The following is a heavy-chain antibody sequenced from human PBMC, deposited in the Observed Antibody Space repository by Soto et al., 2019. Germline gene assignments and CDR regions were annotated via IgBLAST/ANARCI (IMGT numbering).Heavy chain of an antibody. Sequence: GGSLRLSCAASGFTFSSYGMHWVRQAPGKGLEWVSAISGSGGSAYYADSVKGRFTISRDNSKNTLYLQMNSLRADDSGVYYCAKDPYSGVLVPVAIGFDPWGPGTLVTVSS. CDR1: GFTFSSYG. J-gene: IGHJ5*02. D-gene: IGHD2-2*01. V-gene: IGHV3-23*01. CDR3: AKDPYSGVLVPVAIGFDP. CDR2: ISGSGGSA.